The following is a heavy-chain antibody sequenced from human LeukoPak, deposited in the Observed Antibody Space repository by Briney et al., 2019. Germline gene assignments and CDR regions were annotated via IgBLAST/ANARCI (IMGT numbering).Heavy chain of an antibody. CDR3: TTRSGLHFDS. CDR1: GFTFSSAW. CDR2: IKTDTDGGTT. D-gene: IGHD6-19*01. Sequence: GGSLRLSCAAYGFTFSSAWMSWVRQAPGKGLEWVGRIKTDTDGGTTDYAAPVKGRFTISRDDSTNTLYLQMDRLETEDTASYYCTTRSGLHFDSRGQGARVTISS. V-gene: IGHV3-15*01. J-gene: IGHJ4*02.